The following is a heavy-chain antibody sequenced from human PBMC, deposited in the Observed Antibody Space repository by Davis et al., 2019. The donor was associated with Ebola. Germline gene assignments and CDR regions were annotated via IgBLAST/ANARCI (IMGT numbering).Heavy chain of an antibody. V-gene: IGHV4-59*01. CDR1: AGSINGYY. Sequence: GSLRLSCSVSAGSINGYYWSWIRQPPGKGLEWIGYIYYSGSTKYNPSLKSRVTMSVDTSKNQFSLKLSSVTAADTAVYYCARGNYGDYIVLYYYNMDVWGQGTTVTVSS. CDR2: IYYSGST. CDR3: ARGNYGDYIVLYYYNMDV. J-gene: IGHJ6*02. D-gene: IGHD4-17*01.